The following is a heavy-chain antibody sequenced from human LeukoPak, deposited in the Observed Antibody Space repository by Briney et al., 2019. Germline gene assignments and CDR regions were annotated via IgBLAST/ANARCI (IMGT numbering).Heavy chain of an antibody. CDR1: GFTFSSCS. V-gene: IGHV3-48*02. Sequence: GGSLRLSCAASGFTFSSCSMNWVRQAPGKGLEWVSYISSGSSSIYYADSVKGRFTISRDNAGNSLYLQMNSLRDEDTAVYYCARGRATGRSGGDYWGQGTLVTVSS. CDR3: ARGRATGRSGGDY. D-gene: IGHD3-9*01. CDR2: ISSGSSSI. J-gene: IGHJ4*02.